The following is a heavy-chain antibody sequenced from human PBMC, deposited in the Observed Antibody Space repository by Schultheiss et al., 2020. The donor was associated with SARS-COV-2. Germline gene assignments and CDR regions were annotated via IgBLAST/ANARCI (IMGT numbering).Heavy chain of an antibody. CDR3: ARRADTYVRNWLDP. V-gene: IGHV4-61*02. CDR2: IYTSGST. D-gene: IGHD3-10*02. J-gene: IGHJ5*02. CDR1: GGSISSGDYY. Sequence: TLSLTCTVSGGSISSGDYYWTWIRQPAGKGLEWIGRIYTSGSTNYNPSLKSRVTMSVDPSKTQFSLKLSSVTAADTAIYYCARRADTYVRNWLDPWGQGSLVTVSS.